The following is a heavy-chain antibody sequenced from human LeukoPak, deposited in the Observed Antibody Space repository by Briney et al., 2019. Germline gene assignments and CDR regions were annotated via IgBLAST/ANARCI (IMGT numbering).Heavy chain of an antibody. CDR2: IKQDGSEK. J-gene: IGHJ6*03. CDR3: AKKPRSYGYHYYYMDV. Sequence: PGGSLRLSCAASGFTFSDHYMDWVRQAPGKGLEWVANIKQDGSEKYYVDSVKGRFTISRDNAKNSLYLQMNSLRAEDTAVYYCAKKPRSYGYHYYYMDVWGKGTTVTVSS. CDR1: GFTFSDHY. V-gene: IGHV3-7*01. D-gene: IGHD5-18*01.